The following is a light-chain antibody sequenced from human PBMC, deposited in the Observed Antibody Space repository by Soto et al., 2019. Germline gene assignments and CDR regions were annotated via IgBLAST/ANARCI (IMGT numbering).Light chain of an antibody. J-gene: IGKJ1*01. Sequence: DIVLTQSPGSLSLSPGERASLSCRASQNVETFLAWYQQRPGHSPRLLIYDASRRATGIPARFSGSGSGTDFTLTISGLEPADFAVYFCHQYGTSPQTFGQGTKVEIK. CDR3: HQYGTSPQT. V-gene: IGKV3-20*01. CDR1: QNVETF. CDR2: DAS.